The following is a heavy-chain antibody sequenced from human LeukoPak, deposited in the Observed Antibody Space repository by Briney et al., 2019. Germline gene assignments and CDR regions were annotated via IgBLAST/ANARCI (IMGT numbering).Heavy chain of an antibody. Sequence: GGSLRLSCAASGFTFSSYAMHWVRQAPGKGLEWVAVISYDGSNKYYADSVKGRFTISRDNAKNSLYLQMNSLRAEDTAVYYCARPRITIFGVVTNYYYYMDVWGKGTTVTVSS. D-gene: IGHD3-3*01. V-gene: IGHV3-30*04. CDR2: ISYDGSNK. CDR1: GFTFSSYA. CDR3: ARPRITIFGVVTNYYYYMDV. J-gene: IGHJ6*03.